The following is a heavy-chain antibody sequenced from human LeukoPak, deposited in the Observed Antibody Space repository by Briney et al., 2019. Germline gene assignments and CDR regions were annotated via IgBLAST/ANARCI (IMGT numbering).Heavy chain of an antibody. Sequence: PSQTLSLTCTVSGGSISSGGYYWSWIRQHPGKGLEWIGYIYYSGSTYYNPSLKSRVTISVDTSKNQFSLKLSSVTAADTAVYYCARYRAARRYYYYMDVWGKGTTVTVSS. CDR1: GGSISSGGYY. D-gene: IGHD6-6*01. J-gene: IGHJ6*03. CDR3: ARYRAARRYYYYMDV. CDR2: IYYSGST. V-gene: IGHV4-31*03.